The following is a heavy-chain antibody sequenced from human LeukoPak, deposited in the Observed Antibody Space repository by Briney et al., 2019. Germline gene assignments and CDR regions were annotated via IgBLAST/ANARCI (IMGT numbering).Heavy chain of an antibody. Sequence: PSETLSLTCTVSGGSISSSSYYWGWIRQPPGKGLEWIGSIYYSGSTYYNPSLKSRVTISVDTSKNQFSLKLSSVTAADTAVYYCARLGLEMASYYFDYWGQGTLVTVSS. CDR2: IYYSGST. CDR3: ARLGLEMASYYFDY. D-gene: IGHD5-24*01. V-gene: IGHV4-39*01. CDR1: GGSISSSSYY. J-gene: IGHJ4*02.